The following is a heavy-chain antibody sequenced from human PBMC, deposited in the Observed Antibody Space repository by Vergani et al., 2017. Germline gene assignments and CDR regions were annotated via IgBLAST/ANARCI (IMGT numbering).Heavy chain of an antibody. D-gene: IGHD5-12*01. Sequence: QVQLVQSGAEVKKPGSSVKVSCKASGGTFSSYTISWVRQAPGTGLEWMGRIIPILGIENYAQKFQGRVPITAYKSTSTAYMELSSLRSEDTAVYYCAGGGVATSYYYYGMDVWGQGTTVTVSS. J-gene: IGHJ6*02. CDR2: IIPILGIE. CDR1: GGTFSSYT. V-gene: IGHV1-69*02. CDR3: AGGGVATSYYYYGMDV.